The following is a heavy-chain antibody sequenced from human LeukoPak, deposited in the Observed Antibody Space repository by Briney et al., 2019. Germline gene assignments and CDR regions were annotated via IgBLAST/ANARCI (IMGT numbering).Heavy chain of an antibody. J-gene: IGHJ6*02. D-gene: IGHD4-17*01. V-gene: IGHV4-4*07. CDR3: ARDLVTTWTPYYGMDV. Sequence: PSETLSLTCTVSGGSISSYYWSWIRQPAGKGLEWIGRIYTSGSTYYNPSLKSRVTMSVDTSKNQFSLKLSSVTAADTAVYYCARDLVTTWTPYYGMDVWGQGTTVTVSS. CDR2: IYTSGST. CDR1: GGSISSYY.